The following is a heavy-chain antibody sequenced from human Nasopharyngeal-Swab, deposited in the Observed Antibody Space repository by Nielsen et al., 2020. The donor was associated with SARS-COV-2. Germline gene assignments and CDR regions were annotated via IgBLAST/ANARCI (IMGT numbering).Heavy chain of an antibody. CDR3: ARSRGNFYDYGMDV. CDR2: IYTSGST. D-gene: IGHD3-10*01. J-gene: IGHJ6*02. Sequence: GKGLEWIGRIYTSGSTNYNPSLKSRVTMSVDTSKNQFSLKLSSVTAADTAVYFCARSRGNFYDYGMDVWGQGTTVTVSS. V-gene: IGHV4-4*07.